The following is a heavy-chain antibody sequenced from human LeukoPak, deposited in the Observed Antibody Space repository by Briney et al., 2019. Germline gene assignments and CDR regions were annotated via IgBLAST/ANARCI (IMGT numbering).Heavy chain of an antibody. D-gene: IGHD2-21*01. CDR2: INHRGST. CDR1: GESFSGYY. V-gene: IGHV4-34*01. Sequence: SETLSLTCAVYGESFSGYYWSWIRQPPGKGLEWIGEINHRGSTSYNPSLKSRVTISVDTSKDQFSLKLNSVTAADTAIYYCASGDITTGGAPFDHWGQGSLVTVSS. J-gene: IGHJ4*02. CDR3: ASGDITTGGAPFDH.